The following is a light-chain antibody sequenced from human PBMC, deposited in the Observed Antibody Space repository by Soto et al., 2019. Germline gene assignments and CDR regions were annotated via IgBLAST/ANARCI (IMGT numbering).Light chain of an antibody. CDR1: SSDVGDYNY. Sequence: QSALTQPASVSGSPGQSITISCTGTSSDVGDYNYVSWYQQDPGKAPKLMIYDVSNRPSGVSNRFSGSKSGNTASLTISGLQAEDEADYYCSSYTSSSTLVGFGGGTKLTVL. CDR2: DVS. CDR3: SSYTSSSTLVG. V-gene: IGLV2-14*01. J-gene: IGLJ2*01.